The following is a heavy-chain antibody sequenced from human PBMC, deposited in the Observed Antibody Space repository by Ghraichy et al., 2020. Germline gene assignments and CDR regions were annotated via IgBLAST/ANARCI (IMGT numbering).Heavy chain of an antibody. D-gene: IGHD3-10*01. J-gene: IGHJ1*01. Sequence: GGSLRLSCSASGFTFSSYAMHWVRQAPGKGLEYLSAITSNGGSTYYEDSVKGRFTITRDNSKNTLYLQMSSLRAEDTAVYYCVSSAYDYGSGSYRLGYFQHWGQGTLVTVSS. CDR2: ITSNGGST. V-gene: IGHV3-64D*06. CDR3: VSSAYDYGSGSYRLGYFQH. CDR1: GFTFSSYA.